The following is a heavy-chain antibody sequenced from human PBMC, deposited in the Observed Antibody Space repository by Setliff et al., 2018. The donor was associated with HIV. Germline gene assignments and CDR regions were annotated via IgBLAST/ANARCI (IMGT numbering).Heavy chain of an antibody. Sequence: GGSLRLSCTASGFSFSDYHMNWVRQAPGKGLEWISFISSSSSPIYYADSVKGRFTISRDNAKNSLFLQMNSLRAEDTAMYYCVGMDIVVVLPPDVWGQGTTVTVSS. CDR2: ISSSSSPI. V-gene: IGHV3-48*04. CDR1: GFSFSDYH. D-gene: IGHD2-21*01. CDR3: VGMDIVVVLPPDV. J-gene: IGHJ6*02.